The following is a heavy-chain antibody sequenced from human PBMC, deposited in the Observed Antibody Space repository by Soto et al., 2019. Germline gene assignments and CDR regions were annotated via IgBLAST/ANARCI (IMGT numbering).Heavy chain of an antibody. V-gene: IGHV1-3*01. D-gene: IGHD3-16*01. Sequence: QVQLVQSGAEVKKPGASVKVSCKASGYTFTSYAMHWVRQAPGQRLEWMGWINAGNGNTKYSQKFQGRVTITRDTSASTAYMELSSLRSEDTAVYYCVRVIGGLYYFDYWGQGTLVTVSS. CDR1: GYTFTSYA. CDR2: INAGNGNT. CDR3: VRVIGGLYYFDY. J-gene: IGHJ4*02.